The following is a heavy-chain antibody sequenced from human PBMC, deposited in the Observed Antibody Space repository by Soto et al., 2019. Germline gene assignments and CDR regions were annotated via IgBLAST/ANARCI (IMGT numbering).Heavy chain of an antibody. CDR2: IYYSGST. J-gene: IGHJ5*02. Sequence: PSETLSLTCTVSGGSVSSGSYYWSWIRRPPGKGVEWIGYIYYSGSTNYNPSLKSRITIAVDTSKNPFSLKLISVTAADTAVYYCARGGGLRFLTGWFDPWGQGTLVTVSS. CDR3: ARGGGLRFLTGWFDP. D-gene: IGHD3-3*01. V-gene: IGHV4-61*01. CDR1: GGSVSSGSYY.